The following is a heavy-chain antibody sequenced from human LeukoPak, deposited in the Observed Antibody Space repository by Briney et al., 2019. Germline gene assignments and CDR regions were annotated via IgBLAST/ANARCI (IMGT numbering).Heavy chain of an antibody. D-gene: IGHD6-13*01. Sequence: GGSLRLSCAASGFTFNFYAMSWVRQAPGKGLEWVSGIRGSGGSTYYAGSVKGRLTISRDNSKNTQYLQMNSLRVDDTAVYFCAKGSGSSPFYYGMDVWGQGTTVTVSS. V-gene: IGHV3-23*01. CDR1: GFTFNFYA. CDR2: IRGSGGST. CDR3: AKGSGSSPFYYGMDV. J-gene: IGHJ6*02.